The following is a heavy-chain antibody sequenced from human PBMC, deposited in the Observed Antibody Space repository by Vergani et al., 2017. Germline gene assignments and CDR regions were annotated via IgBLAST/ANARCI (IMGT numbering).Heavy chain of an antibody. V-gene: IGHV3-23*01. CDR1: GFTFSSYG. CDR3: ARRPMATVTTDDY. D-gene: IGHD4-17*01. CDR2: ISGSGGST. Sequence: EVQLLESGGGLVQPGGSLRLSCAASGFTFSSYGMSWVRQAPGKGLEWVSAISGSGGSTYYADSVKGRFTISRDNSKNTLYLQMNSLRAEDTAVYYCARRPMATVTTDDYWGQGTLVTVSS. J-gene: IGHJ4*02.